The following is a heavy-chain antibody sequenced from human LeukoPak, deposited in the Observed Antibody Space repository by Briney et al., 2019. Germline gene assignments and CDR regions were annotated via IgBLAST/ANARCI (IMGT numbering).Heavy chain of an antibody. V-gene: IGHV5-51*01. Sequence: AGESLKISCKGSGYSFTSYWIGWVRQMPGKGLEWMGIIYPGDSDTRYSPSFQGQVTISADKSISTAYLQWSSLKASDTAVYYCARRLIAALSTYFDYWGQGTLVTVSS. J-gene: IGHJ4*02. CDR3: ARRLIAALSTYFDY. D-gene: IGHD6-6*01. CDR1: GYSFTSYW. CDR2: IYPGDSDT.